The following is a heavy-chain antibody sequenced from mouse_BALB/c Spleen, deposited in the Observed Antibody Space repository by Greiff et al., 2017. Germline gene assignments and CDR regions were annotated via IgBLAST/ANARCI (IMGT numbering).Heavy chain of an antibody. CDR2: ISYDGSN. D-gene: IGHD2-4*01. V-gene: IGHV3-6*02. CDR3: ASRSTMITTAWFAY. CDR1: GYSITSGYY. J-gene: IGHJ3*01. Sequence: EVKLQESGPGLVKPSQSLSLTCSVTGYSITSGYYWNWIRQFPGNKLEWMGYISYDGSNNYNPSLKNRISITRDTSKNQFFLKLNSVTTEDTATYYCASRSTMITTAWFAYWGQGTLVTVSA.